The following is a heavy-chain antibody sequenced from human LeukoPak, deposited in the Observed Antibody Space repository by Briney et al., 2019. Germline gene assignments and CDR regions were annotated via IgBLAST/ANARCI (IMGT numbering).Heavy chain of an antibody. D-gene: IGHD4-23*01. CDR3: ARDNSGGSYDY. CDR2: IIPIFGTA. V-gene: IGHV1-69*13. CDR1: GYTFTSYA. J-gene: IGHJ4*02. Sequence: SVKVSCKASGYTFTSYAISWVRQAPGQGLEWMGGIIPIFGTANYAQKFQGRVTITADESTSTAYMELSSLRSEDTAVYYCARDNSGGSYDYWGQGTLVTVSS.